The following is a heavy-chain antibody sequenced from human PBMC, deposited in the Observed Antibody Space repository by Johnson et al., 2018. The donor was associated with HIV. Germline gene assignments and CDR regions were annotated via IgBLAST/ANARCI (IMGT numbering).Heavy chain of an antibody. CDR2: ISYDGSNK. D-gene: IGHD3-16*01. Sequence: QVQLVESGGGVVQPGRSLRLSCAASGFTFSSYAMHWVRQAPGKGLEWVAVISYDGSNKYYADSVKGRFTISRDNSKNTLYLQMNSLKTEDTAVYYCTTGFGPAFEMWGQGTMVTVSS. V-gene: IGHV3-30*04. CDR1: GFTFSSYA. CDR3: TTGFGPAFEM. J-gene: IGHJ3*02.